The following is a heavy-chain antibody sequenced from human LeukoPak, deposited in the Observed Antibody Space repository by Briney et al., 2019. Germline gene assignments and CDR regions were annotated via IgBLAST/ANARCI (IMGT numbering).Heavy chain of an antibody. Sequence: SETLSLTCTVSGGSISSGSYYWSWIRQPAGRGLEWIGRIYTSGSTNYNPSLKSRVTISVDTSKNQFSLKLSSVTAADTAVYYCARIGTTIYWGQGTLVTVSS. D-gene: IGHD4-11*01. J-gene: IGHJ4*02. CDR3: ARIGTTIY. CDR1: GGSISSGSYY. V-gene: IGHV4-61*02. CDR2: IYTSGST.